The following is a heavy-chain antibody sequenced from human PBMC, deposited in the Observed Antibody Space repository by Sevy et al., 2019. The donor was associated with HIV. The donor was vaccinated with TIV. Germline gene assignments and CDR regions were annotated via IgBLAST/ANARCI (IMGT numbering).Heavy chain of an antibody. D-gene: IGHD6-19*01. CDR3: GRVAGPFGWIDP. V-gene: IGHV4-30-4*01. CDR2: IYYSGNT. Sequence: QSQTLSLTCSVSGGSISSPDHNWSWIRQSPGKGLEWIGYIYYSGNTYYSPSLQSRVSLSIDTSRNQFSLNVNSVTAADTAVYYCGRVAGPFGWIDPWGQGTLVTVSS. J-gene: IGHJ5*02. CDR1: GGSISSPDHN.